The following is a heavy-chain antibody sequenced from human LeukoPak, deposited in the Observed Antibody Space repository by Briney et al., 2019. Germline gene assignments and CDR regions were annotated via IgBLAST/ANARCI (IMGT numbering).Heavy chain of an antibody. V-gene: IGHV4-59*01. CDR3: ARVVSLWDAFGI. D-gene: IGHD2-21*01. CDR1: GGSISSYY. J-gene: IGHJ3*02. CDR2: IYYSGST. Sequence: SETLSLTCTVSGGSISSYYWSWIRQPPGKGLEWIGYIYYSGSTNYNPSLKSRVTISVDTSKNQFSLKLSSVTAADTAVYYCARVVSLWDAFGIWGQGTMVTVSS.